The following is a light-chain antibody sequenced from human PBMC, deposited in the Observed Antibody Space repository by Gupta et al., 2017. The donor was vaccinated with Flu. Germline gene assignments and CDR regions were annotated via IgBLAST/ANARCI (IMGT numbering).Light chain of an antibody. CDR3: PSYASSNSVAV. Sequence: QSVLTQPPSVSGSPLPRVTIFCTGSSSNIGAGYDVHWYQQLPGKAPKLLIYGNSNRPSGVPDRFSGSKSGTSASLAITGLQAEEEADYYCPSYASSNSVAVFGGGTKLAVL. CDR1: SSNIGAGYD. CDR2: GNS. J-gene: IGLJ3*02. V-gene: IGLV1-40*01.